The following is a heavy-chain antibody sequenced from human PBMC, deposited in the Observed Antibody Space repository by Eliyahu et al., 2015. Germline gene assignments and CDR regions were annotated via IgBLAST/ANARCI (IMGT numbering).Heavy chain of an antibody. D-gene: IGHD6-13*01. V-gene: IGHV3-23*04. Sequence: EVQLVESGGGLVQPGGSLRLSCAAXGXXFSXXAMSWVRQAPGKGLEWXXAISGSGGSTYYADSVKGRFTISRDNSKNTLYLQMNSLRAEDTAVYYCAKDLGIAAAGTTGWFDPWGQGTLVTVSS. CDR2: ISGSGGST. CDR3: AKDLGIAAAGTTGWFDP. J-gene: IGHJ5*02. CDR1: GXXFSXXA.